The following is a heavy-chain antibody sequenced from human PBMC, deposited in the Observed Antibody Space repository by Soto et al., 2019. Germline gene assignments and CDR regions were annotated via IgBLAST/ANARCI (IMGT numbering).Heavy chain of an antibody. J-gene: IGHJ6*02. CDR3: AREGPAPYYYYGMDV. CDR2: ISAYNGNT. V-gene: IGHV1-18*01. CDR1: GYSFATYG. Sequence: QVQLVQSGGEVKRPGGSVKVSRKTTGYSFATYGISWVRQAPGQGLEWMGWISAYNGNTNYAQKLQGRVTMTTDTSTSTAYMELRSLRSDDTTVYYCAREGPAPYYYYGMDVWGQGSTVTVSS.